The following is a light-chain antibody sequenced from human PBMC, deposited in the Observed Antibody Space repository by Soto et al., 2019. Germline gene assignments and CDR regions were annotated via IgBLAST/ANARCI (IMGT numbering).Light chain of an antibody. CDR3: QQRSSCIT. CDR1: QSVGTY. Sequence: VLTQSPATLSLSPGERVTLSCRASQSVGTYLAWYQQRPGQSPRLVIYDASNRATGLTARFSGSGSGTDFTLTIDSLEPEDFAVYYCQQRSSCITFGQGTRLEIK. J-gene: IGKJ5*01. V-gene: IGKV3-11*01. CDR2: DAS.